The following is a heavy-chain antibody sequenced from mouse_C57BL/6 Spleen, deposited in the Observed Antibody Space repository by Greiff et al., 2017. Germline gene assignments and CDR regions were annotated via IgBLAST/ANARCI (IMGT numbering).Heavy chain of an antibody. J-gene: IGHJ2*01. CDR2: ISGGGGNT. Sequence: EVHLVESGGGLVKPGGSLKLSCAASGFTFSSYTMSWVRQTPEKRLEWVATISGGGGNTYYPDSVKGRFTISRDNAKNTLYLQRSSLRAEDTALYYCARGAGTYYFDYWGQGTTLTVSS. V-gene: IGHV5-9*01. CDR1: GFTFSSYT. CDR3: ARGAGTYYFDY. D-gene: IGHD4-1*01.